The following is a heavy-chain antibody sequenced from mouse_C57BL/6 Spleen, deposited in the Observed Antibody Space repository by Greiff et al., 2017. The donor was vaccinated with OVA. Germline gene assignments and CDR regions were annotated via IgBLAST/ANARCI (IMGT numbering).Heavy chain of an antibody. CDR1: GFTFSNYW. CDR2: IRLKSDNYAT. D-gene: IGHD1-1*01. CDR3: TAHYYGSSYLLYWYFDV. Sequence: EVQLVESGGGLVQPGGSMKLSCVASGFTFSNYWMNWVRQSPEKGLEWVAQIRLKSDNYATHYAESVKGRFTISRDDSKSSVYLQMNNLRAEDTGIYYCTAHYYGSSYLLYWYFDVWGTGTTVTVSS. J-gene: IGHJ1*03. V-gene: IGHV6-3*01.